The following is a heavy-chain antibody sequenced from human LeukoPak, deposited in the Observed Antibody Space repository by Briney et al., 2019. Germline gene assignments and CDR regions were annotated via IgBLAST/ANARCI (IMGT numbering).Heavy chain of an antibody. J-gene: IGHJ4*02. CDR2: IYWDDDK. CDR1: GFSLTTSGVG. Sequence: SGPTLVNPTQTLTLTCTFSGFSLTTSGVGVGWIHQPPGKALEWLALIYWDDDKRCSPSLKTRLTITKDTSKNQVVLTVTNMDPVDTATYYCAHSKRHFSSPSLDYWGQGTLVTVSS. D-gene: IGHD2-2*01. CDR3: AHSKRHFSSPSLDY. V-gene: IGHV2-5*02.